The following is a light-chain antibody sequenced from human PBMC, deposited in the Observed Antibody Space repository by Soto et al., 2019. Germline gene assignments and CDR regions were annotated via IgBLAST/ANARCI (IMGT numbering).Light chain of an antibody. Sequence: QSALTQPASLSGSPGQSITISCTGTSSDIGGYNYVSWYQQSPGKAPKLMIYDVSNRPSGISNRFSGSKSGNTASLTISGLQAEDEADYYCSSYSASSTTHYVFGTGTKVTAL. J-gene: IGLJ1*01. CDR2: DVS. CDR1: SSDIGGYNY. CDR3: SSYSASSTTHYV. V-gene: IGLV2-14*03.